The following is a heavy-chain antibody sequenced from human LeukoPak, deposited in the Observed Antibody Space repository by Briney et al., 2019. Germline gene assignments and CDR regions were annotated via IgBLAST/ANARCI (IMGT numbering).Heavy chain of an antibody. D-gene: IGHD6-19*01. CDR3: ARGYSSGWYPNYMDV. CDR2: ISGSGGST. Sequence: GGSLRLSCAASGFTFSSYAMGWVRQAPGKGLEWVSAISGSGGSTFYADSVKGRFTISRDNSKNTLYLHMNSLRAEDTALYYCARGYSSGWYPNYMDVWGKGTTVTVSS. J-gene: IGHJ6*03. V-gene: IGHV3-23*01. CDR1: GFTFSSYA.